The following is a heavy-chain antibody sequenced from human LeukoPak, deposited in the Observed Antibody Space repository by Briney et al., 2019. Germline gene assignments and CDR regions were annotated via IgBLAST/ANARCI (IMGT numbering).Heavy chain of an antibody. CDR2: INPNSGGT. V-gene: IGHV1-2*02. Sequence: EASVKVSCKASGYTFTGYYMHWVRQTPGQGLEWMGWINPNSGGTNYAQQFQGRVTMTRDTSISTAYMELSRPRSDDTAVYYCASELYCSGGSCYDYWGQGTLVTVSS. CDR1: GYTFTGYY. J-gene: IGHJ4*02. CDR3: ASELYCSGGSCYDY. D-gene: IGHD2-15*01.